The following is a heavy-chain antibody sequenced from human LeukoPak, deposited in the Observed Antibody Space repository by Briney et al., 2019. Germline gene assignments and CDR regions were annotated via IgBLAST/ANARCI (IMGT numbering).Heavy chain of an antibody. CDR1: GGSISSFY. CDR2: IYYSGSTNSGTT. D-gene: IGHD6-13*01. Sequence: SETLSLTCAVSGGSISSFYWSWIRQPPGKGLEWIAYIYYSGSTNSGTTNYNPSLKSRVTISLDTSKNQFSLRLNSVTAADTAVYYCARSNKYSSSWYDYFDHWGQGTLVTVSS. J-gene: IGHJ4*02. V-gene: IGHV4-59*01. CDR3: ARSNKYSSSWYDYFDH.